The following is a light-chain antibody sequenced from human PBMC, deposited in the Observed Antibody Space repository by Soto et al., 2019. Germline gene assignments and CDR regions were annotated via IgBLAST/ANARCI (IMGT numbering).Light chain of an antibody. CDR2: EVS. CDR3: SSYTSSSARV. Sequence: QSVLTQPASVSGSPGQSITISCTGTSSYVGAYDYVSWYQQHPDKAPKLMIYEVSNRPSGVSNRFSGSKSVNTATLTISGLQADDEADYYCSSYTSSSARVFGTGTKVTGL. J-gene: IGLJ1*01. CDR1: SSYVGAYDY. V-gene: IGLV2-14*03.